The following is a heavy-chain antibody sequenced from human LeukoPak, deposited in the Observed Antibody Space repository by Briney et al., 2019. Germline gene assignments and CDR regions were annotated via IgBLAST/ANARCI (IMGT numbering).Heavy chain of an antibody. D-gene: IGHD6-13*01. CDR3: ARGGAPGIAAAGNWFDP. V-gene: IGHV3-48*04. CDR2: ISSSSSTI. J-gene: IGHJ5*02. Sequence: GGSLRLSCAASGFTFSSYSMNWVRQAPGKGLEWVSYISSSSSTIYYADSVKGRFTISRDNAKNSLYLQTNSLRAEDTAVYYCARGGAPGIAAAGNWFDPWGQGTLVTVSS. CDR1: GFTFSSYS.